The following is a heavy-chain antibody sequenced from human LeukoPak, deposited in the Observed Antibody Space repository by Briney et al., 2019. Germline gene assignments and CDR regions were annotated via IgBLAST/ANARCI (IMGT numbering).Heavy chain of an antibody. Sequence: SETLSLTCAVSGGSISNGGYSWSWIRQPPGKGLEQIGYIYYSGSTYYNPSLKSRVTISVDTSKNQFSLILNSVTAADTAVYYCARDQSLVRGIITHDAFDIWGQGTMVTVSS. CDR1: GGSISNGGYS. CDR2: IYYSGST. V-gene: IGHV4-30-4*07. D-gene: IGHD3-10*01. CDR3: ARDQSLVRGIITHDAFDI. J-gene: IGHJ3*02.